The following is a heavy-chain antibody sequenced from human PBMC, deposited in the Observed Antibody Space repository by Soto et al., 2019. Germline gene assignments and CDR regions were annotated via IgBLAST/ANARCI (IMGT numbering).Heavy chain of an antibody. CDR3: ARDGGELTFDY. D-gene: IGHD1-26*01. J-gene: IGHJ4*02. CDR2: INWNGGST. Sequence: SGINWNGGSTGYADSVKGRFTISRDNAKNSLYLQMNSLRAEDTALYYCARDGGELTFDYWGQGTLVTVSS. V-gene: IGHV3-20*03.